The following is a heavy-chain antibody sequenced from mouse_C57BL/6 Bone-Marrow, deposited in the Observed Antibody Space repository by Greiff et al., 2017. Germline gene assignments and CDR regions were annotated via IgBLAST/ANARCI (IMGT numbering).Heavy chain of an antibody. D-gene: IGHD2-2*01. Sequence: EVKLQESGPGLVKPSQSLSLTCSVTGYSITSGYYWNWIRQFPGNKLEWMGYISYDGSNNYKPTLKNRITITRDTSKNQFFLKLKSVTTENTATYDCARERIYYCNDEDAMDYWGQGTSVTVSS. CDR1: GYSITSGYY. CDR2: ISYDGSN. J-gene: IGHJ4*01. CDR3: ARERIYYCNDEDAMDY. V-gene: IGHV3-6*01.